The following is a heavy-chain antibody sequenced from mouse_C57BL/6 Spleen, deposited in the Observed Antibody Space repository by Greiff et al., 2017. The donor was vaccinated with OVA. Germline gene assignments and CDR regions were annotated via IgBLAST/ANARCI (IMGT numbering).Heavy chain of an antibody. V-gene: IGHV10-1*01. CDR2: IRSKSNNYAT. Sequence: GGGLVQPTGSLKLSCAASGFSFNTYAMTWVRQAPGKGLEWVARIRSKSNNYATYYADSVKDRFTISRDDSESMLYLQMNNLKTEDTAMYYCVRQNGSSYGFAYWGQGTLVTVSA. D-gene: IGHD1-1*01. CDR1: GFSFNTYA. CDR3: VRQNGSSYGFAY. J-gene: IGHJ3*01.